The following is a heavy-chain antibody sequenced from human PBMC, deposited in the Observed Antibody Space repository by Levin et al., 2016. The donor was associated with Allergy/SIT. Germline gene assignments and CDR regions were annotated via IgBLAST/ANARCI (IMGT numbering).Heavy chain of an antibody. CDR1: GYSFTSYW. D-gene: IGHD2-21*02. J-gene: IGHJ3*02. Sequence: GGSLRLSCKGSGYSFTSYWISWVRQMPGKGLEWMGRIDPSDSYTNYSPSFQGHVTISADKSISTAYLQWSSLKASDTAMYYCASGGTATELTFDIWGQGTMVTVSS. V-gene: IGHV5-10-1*01. CDR2: IDPSDSYT. CDR3: ASGGTATELTFDI.